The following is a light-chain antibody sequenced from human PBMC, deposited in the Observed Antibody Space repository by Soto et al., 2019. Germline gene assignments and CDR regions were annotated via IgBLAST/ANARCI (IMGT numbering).Light chain of an antibody. Sequence: QLVLTQSSSASASLGSSVKLTCTLDSGQSSYIIAWHQQQPGKAPRYLMKVESSGSYNKRSGVPDRFSGSSSGADRYLTISNLQSEDEADYYCETWDTSTRVFGGGTKLTVL. CDR1: SGQSSYI. J-gene: IGLJ3*02. CDR3: ETWDTSTRV. CDR2: VESSGSY. V-gene: IGLV4-60*03.